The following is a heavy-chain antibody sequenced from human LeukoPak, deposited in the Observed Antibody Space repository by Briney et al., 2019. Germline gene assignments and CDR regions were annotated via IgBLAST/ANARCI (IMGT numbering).Heavy chain of an antibody. D-gene: IGHD6-6*01. V-gene: IGHV3-53*01. J-gene: IGHJ4*02. CDR3: ASEYSSSYGYYFDY. CDR2: FYSGGKT. Sequence: GGSLRLSCAASGFTVSSSYMSWVRQAPGKGLEWVSVFYSGGKTYYTDSVKGRFSISRDNSKNTLYLQMNSLRAEDTAVYYCASEYSSSYGYYFDYWGQGTLVTVSS. CDR1: GFTVSSSY.